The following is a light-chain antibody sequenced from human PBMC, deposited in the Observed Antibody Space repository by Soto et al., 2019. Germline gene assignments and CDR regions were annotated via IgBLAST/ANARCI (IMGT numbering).Light chain of an antibody. CDR3: LQHNAFPRT. CDR1: QAIRND. J-gene: IGKJ1*01. CDR2: GSS. Sequence: DIQMTQSPSSLSASVGDRVTITCRASQAIRNDLAWYQQKPGRAPKRLIYGSSSLQSGVPSRFSGRGSGTEFTLTISSLQPEDFATYYCLQHNAFPRTFGHGTKVEIK. V-gene: IGKV1-17*01.